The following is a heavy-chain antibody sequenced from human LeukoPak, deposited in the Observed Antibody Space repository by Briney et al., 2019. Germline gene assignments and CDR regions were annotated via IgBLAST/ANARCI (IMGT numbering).Heavy chain of an antibody. V-gene: IGHV3-30*18. J-gene: IGHJ4*01. CDR3: AKDVALRAAAYYFDY. CDR2: ISYNGGDK. CDR1: GFALSSYG. Sequence: GRSLRLSCAASGFALSSYGMHWVRQAPGKGLEWVPVISYNGGDKKYADSVKGRFTISRDTSKNTVYLEMNSLRAEDTAVYYCAKDVALRAAAYYFDYWGHGTLVTVSS. D-gene: IGHD2-21*01.